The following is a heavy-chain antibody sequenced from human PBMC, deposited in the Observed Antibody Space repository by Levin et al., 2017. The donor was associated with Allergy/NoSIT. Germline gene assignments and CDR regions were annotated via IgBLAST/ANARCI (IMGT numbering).Heavy chain of an antibody. V-gene: IGHV3-21*01. Sequence: LSLTCAASGFTFSSYSMNWVRQAPGKGLEWVSSISSSSSYIYYADSVKGRFTISRDNAKNSLYLQMNSLRAEDTAVYYCARTKYSSSWYGGYYYYGMDVWGQGTTVTVSS. CDR2: ISSSSSYI. CDR3: ARTKYSSSWYGGYYYYGMDV. J-gene: IGHJ6*02. CDR1: GFTFSSYS. D-gene: IGHD6-13*01.